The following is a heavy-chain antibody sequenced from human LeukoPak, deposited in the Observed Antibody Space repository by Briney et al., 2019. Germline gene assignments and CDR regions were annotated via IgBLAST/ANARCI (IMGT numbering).Heavy chain of an antibody. V-gene: IGHV3-53*05. D-gene: IGHD6-13*01. CDR3: AKGSYSSSWAFDY. CDR2: IYSGGST. CDR1: GFTVSSNY. J-gene: IGHJ4*02. Sequence: PGGSLRLSCAASGFTVSSNYMSWVRQAPGKGLEWVSVIYSGGSTYYADSVKGRFTISRDNSKNTLYLQMNSLRAEDTAVYYCAKGSYSSSWAFDYWGQGTLVTVSS.